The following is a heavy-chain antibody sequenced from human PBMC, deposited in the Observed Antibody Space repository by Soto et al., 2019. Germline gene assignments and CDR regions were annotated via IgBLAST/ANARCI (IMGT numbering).Heavy chain of an antibody. D-gene: IGHD6-19*01. CDR2: IKQDGSEK. CDR3: ARVPGRGCASYYYYYYMDV. V-gene: IGHV3-7*01. CDR1: GFTFSSYW. J-gene: IGHJ6*03. Sequence: PGGSLRLSCAASGFTFSSYWMSWVRQAPGKGLEWVANIKQDGSEKYYVDSVKGRFTISRDNAKNSLYLQMNSLRAEDTAVYYCARVPGRGCASYYYYYYMDVWGKGTKVTVSS.